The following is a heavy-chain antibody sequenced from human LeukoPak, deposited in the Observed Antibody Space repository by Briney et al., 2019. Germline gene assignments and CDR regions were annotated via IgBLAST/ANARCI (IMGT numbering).Heavy chain of an antibody. D-gene: IGHD3-16*01. Sequence: GGSLRLSCPASGFNLRSYAFASVRQAPGKGPEWMAVITYDRTDTYCADSVKGGSTPSRDNSQNTLYLQMNSLTAADTAMYCCAIPGGYAFDMWGQGTMVTVSS. J-gene: IGHJ3*02. CDR1: GFNLRSYA. CDR2: ITYDRTDT. CDR3: AIPGGYAFDM. V-gene: IGHV3-30*04.